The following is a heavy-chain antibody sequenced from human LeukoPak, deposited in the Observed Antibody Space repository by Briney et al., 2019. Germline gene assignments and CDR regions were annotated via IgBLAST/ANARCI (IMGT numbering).Heavy chain of an antibody. Sequence: KTSETLSLTCAVYGGSFSGYYWSWIRQPPGKGLEWIGEINHSGSTNYNPSLKSRVTISVDTSKNQFSLKLSSVTAADTAVYYCARGEQWLGEFDYWGQGTLVTVSS. V-gene: IGHV4-34*01. D-gene: IGHD6-19*01. CDR3: ARGEQWLGEFDY. J-gene: IGHJ4*02. CDR2: INHSGST. CDR1: GGSFSGYY.